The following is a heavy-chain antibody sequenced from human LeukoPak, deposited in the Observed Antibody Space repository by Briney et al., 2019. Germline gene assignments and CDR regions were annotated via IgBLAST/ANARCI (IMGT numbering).Heavy chain of an antibody. CDR1: GFTFDDYG. CDR3: ARDRLRSGSYGPIDY. D-gene: IGHD1-26*01. CDR2: INWNGGST. Sequence: GGSLRLSCAASGFTFDDYGMSWVRQAPGRGLEWDSGINWNGGSTGYADSVKGRFTISRDNAKNSLYLQMNSLRAEDTALYYCARDRLRSGSYGPIDYWGQGTLVTVSS. V-gene: IGHV3-20*04. J-gene: IGHJ4*02.